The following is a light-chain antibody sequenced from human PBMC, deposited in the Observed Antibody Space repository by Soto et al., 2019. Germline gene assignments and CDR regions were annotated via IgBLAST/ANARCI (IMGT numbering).Light chain of an antibody. CDR1: QSISTN. Sequence: EIVMTQSPATLSVSPGERATLSCRASQSISTNLAWYQQKPGQAPRLLISGASTRATGIPARFSGSGSGTEFTLTISSLRSEDSGIYYCQQYFEWPPMTFGQGTKVEI. CDR2: GAS. J-gene: IGKJ1*01. CDR3: QQYFEWPPMT. V-gene: IGKV3-15*01.